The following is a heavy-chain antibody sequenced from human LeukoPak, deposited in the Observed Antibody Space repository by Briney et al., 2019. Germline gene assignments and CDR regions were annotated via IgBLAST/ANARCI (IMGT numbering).Heavy chain of an antibody. J-gene: IGHJ5*02. Sequence: SVKVSCKASGGTFSSYAISWVRQAPGQGPEWMGGIIPIFGTANYAQKFQGRVTITADESTSTAYMELSSLRSEDTAVYYCARAHSGYDSDWFDPWGQGTLVTVSS. CDR1: GGTFSSYA. CDR2: IIPIFGTA. D-gene: IGHD5-12*01. V-gene: IGHV1-69*13. CDR3: ARAHSGYDSDWFDP.